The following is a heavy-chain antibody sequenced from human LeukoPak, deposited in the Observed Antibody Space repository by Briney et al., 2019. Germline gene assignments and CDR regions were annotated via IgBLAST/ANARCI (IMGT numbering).Heavy chain of an antibody. J-gene: IGHJ4*02. CDR3: AKEKLPSGYSFLTDY. V-gene: IGHV3-30*18. D-gene: IGHD5-18*01. Sequence: GGSLRLSCAASGFTFSSYGMHWVGQAPGKGREGVAVISYDGPNRYYADSVKGRFTISRDDSKDTLHLQMSSLRAEDTAVYYCAKEKLPSGYSFLTDYWGQGTLVTVSS. CDR2: ISYDGPNR. CDR1: GFTFSSYG.